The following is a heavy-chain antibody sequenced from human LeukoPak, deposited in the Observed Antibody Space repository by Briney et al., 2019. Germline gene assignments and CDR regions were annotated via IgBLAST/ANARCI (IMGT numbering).Heavy chain of an antibody. CDR1: GGSFSGYY. V-gene: IGHV4-34*01. D-gene: IGHD3-10*01. Sequence: LETLSLTCAVYGGSFSGYYWSWVRQPPAKGLEWIGEINHSGSTNYNPSLKSRVTISVDTSKNQFSLKLSSVTAADTAVYYCARGPGGGSRPNDAFDIWGQGTMVTVSS. CDR2: INHSGST. CDR3: ARGPGGGSRPNDAFDI. J-gene: IGHJ3*02.